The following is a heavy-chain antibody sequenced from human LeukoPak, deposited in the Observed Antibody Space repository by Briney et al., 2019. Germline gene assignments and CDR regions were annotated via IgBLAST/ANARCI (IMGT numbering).Heavy chain of an antibody. V-gene: IGHV3-48*03. J-gene: IGHJ4*02. CDR1: QFPFSPYE. D-gene: IGHD3-10*02. CDR3: ARGPYYVEIDY. CDR2: IGSSGNNI. Sequence: GGSLRLSCAASQFPFSPYEMNRGREAPGEGLWWVSYIGSSGNNIHSADSVKGRFTISRDNAKNSVYLQMNSLRAEDTAVYYCARGPYYVEIDYWGQGTLVTVSS.